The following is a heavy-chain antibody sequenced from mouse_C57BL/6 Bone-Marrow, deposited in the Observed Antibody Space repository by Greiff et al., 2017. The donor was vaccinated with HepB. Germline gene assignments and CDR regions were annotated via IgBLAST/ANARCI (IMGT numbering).Heavy chain of an antibody. J-gene: IGHJ4*01. Sequence: QVQLQQPGAELVMPGASVKLSCKASGYTFTSYWMHWVKQRPGQGLEWIGEIDPSDSYTNYNQKFKGKSTLTVDKSSSTAYMQLSSLTSEDSAVYYCAREDDFPLYYYAMDYWGQGTSVTVSS. D-gene: IGHD2-4*01. CDR1: GYTFTSYW. V-gene: IGHV1-69*01. CDR3: AREDDFPLYYYAMDY. CDR2: IDPSDSYT.